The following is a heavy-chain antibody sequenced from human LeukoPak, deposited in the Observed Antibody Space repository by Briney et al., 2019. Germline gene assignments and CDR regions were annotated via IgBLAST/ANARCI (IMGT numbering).Heavy chain of an antibody. CDR2: INPRGDAT. CDR1: GNTFIVYW. D-gene: IGHD1-1*01. J-gene: IGHJ4*02. CDR3: AREGQQLKHFDY. Sequence: ASVTVSCTASGNTFIVYWIHWVRQAPGQGLEWMGAINPRGDATIGAQKFQGRVTTTRDTSTSTVYIELSSLRSEDTAVYCAREGQQLKHFDYWGQGTLVTVSS. V-gene: IGHV1-46*01.